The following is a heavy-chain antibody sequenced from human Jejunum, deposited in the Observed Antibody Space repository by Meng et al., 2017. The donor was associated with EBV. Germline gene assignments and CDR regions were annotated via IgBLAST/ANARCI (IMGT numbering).Heavy chain of an antibody. V-gene: IGHV6-1*01. D-gene: IGHD6-6*01. Sequence: QVQPQHAGQVLVNPSPTPSLTCAISGDSVSSDGAAWNWIRQSPSRGLEWLGRTFYRSRWFYDYAPSVKSRITINSDTSKNQFSLHLDSVTPEDTAVYYCARDGPQSLSSFDYWGQGTLVTVSS. CDR1: GDSVSSDGAA. CDR3: ARDGPQSLSSFDY. J-gene: IGHJ4*02. CDR2: TFYRSRWFY.